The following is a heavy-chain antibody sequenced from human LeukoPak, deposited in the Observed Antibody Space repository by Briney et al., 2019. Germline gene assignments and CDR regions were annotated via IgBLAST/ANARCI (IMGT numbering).Heavy chain of an antibody. CDR3: ARAPGSTGWRQFDY. Sequence: GESLKTSCKGSGYSFTNYWIAWVRQMPGKGLEWMGNIYPGDSDTRYSPSFQGQVTISVDKSISTAFLQWSSLKASDTAMYYCARAPGSTGWRQFDYWGQGALVTVSS. CDR2: IYPGDSDT. D-gene: IGHD2-8*02. J-gene: IGHJ4*02. V-gene: IGHV5-51*01. CDR1: GYSFTNYW.